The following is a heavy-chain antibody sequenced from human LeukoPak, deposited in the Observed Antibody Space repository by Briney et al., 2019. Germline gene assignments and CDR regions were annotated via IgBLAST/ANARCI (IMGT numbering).Heavy chain of an antibody. CDR3: ARDTSQQLVRHLDY. D-gene: IGHD6-13*01. J-gene: IGHJ4*02. CDR2: ISSSSSYI. CDR1: GFTFSSYS. V-gene: IGHV3-21*01. Sequence: GSLRLSCAASGFTFSSYSMNWVRQAPGKGLEWVSSISSSSSYIYYADSVKGRFTISRDNAKNSLYLQMNSLRAEDTAVYYCARDTSQQLVRHLDYWGQGTLVTVSS.